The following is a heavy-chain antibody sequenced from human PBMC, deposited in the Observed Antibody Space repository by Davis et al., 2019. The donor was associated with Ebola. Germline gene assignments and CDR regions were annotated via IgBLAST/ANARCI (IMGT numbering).Heavy chain of an antibody. J-gene: IGHJ3*02. CDR2: ISAYNGNT. Sequence: ASVKVSCKASGYTFTSDGISWVRQAPGQGLEWMGWISAYNGNTNYAQKLQGRVTMTTDTSTSTAYMELRSLRSDDTAVYYCARGGFHYGDYDAFDIWGQGTMVTVSS. CDR1: GYTFTSDG. V-gene: IGHV1-18*04. CDR3: ARGGFHYGDYDAFDI. D-gene: IGHD4-17*01.